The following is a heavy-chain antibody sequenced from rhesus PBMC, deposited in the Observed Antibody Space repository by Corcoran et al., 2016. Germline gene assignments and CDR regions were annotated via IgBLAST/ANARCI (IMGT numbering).Heavy chain of an antibody. CDR3: ARDEGIAAAGARNWYFDL. V-gene: IGHV4-165*01. J-gene: IGHJ2*01. Sequence: QVQLQESGPGLVKPSETLSLTCAVSGGSFSGYYWGWIRQPPGKGREWIGYISGSSGSTYYNPSLKSRVTISTDTSKNQFSLKLSSVTAADTAVYYCARDEGIAAAGARNWYFDLWGPGTPITISS. CDR2: ISGSSGST. D-gene: IGHD6-31*01. CDR1: GGSFSGYY.